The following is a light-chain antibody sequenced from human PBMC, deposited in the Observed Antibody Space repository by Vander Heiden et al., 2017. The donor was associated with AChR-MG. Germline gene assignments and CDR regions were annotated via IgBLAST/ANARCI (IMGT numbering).Light chain of an antibody. V-gene: IGKV3-20*01. CDR1: QSVSSSY. CDR3: QQYWT. Sequence: EIVLTQSPGTLSLSPGERATLSCRASQSVSSSYLAWDQQKPGQAPRLLIYGASSRATGIPDRFSGSGSGTDFTLTISRLEPEDFAGYYGQQYWTFGQGTKVEIK. J-gene: IGKJ1*01. CDR2: GAS.